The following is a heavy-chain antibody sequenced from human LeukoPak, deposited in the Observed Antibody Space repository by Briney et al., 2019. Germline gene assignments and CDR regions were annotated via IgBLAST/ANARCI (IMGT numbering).Heavy chain of an antibody. J-gene: IGHJ6*02. CDR1: GFTFNSYG. Sequence: GRSLRLSCAASGFTFNSYGMHWVRQAPGKGLEWVAAISSDGSGTYYVDSVKGRFTISRDNSKNTLYLQMNSLRAEDTAVYYCARDHLDYGMDVWGQGTTVTVSS. CDR2: ISSDGSGT. V-gene: IGHV3-30*03. CDR3: ARDHLDYGMDV.